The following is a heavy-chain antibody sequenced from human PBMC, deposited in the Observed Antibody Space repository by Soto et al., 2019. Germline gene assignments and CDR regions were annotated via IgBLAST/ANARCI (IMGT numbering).Heavy chain of an antibody. V-gene: IGHV4-34*01. CDR3: ARTRNRWLDS. CDR1: GDSFRDYY. CDR2: INPSGRT. D-gene: IGHD1-1*01. J-gene: IGHJ5*01. Sequence: LSLTCVVSGDSFRDYYWSWIRQSPGAGLEWIGEINPSGRTEYNPSRRGRVTLSVDTSKNQFSLTLSTMTAADTAVYYCARTRNRWLDSWGQGTLVTVSS.